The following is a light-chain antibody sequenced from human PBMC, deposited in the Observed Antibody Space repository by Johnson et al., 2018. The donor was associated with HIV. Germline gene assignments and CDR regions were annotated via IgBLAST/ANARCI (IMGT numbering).Light chain of an antibody. V-gene: IGLV1-51*02. CDR2: ENN. CDR1: SSNIGKNS. Sequence: LTKPPSVSAAPGQKVTIPCSGSSSNIGKNSVSWYQQLPGTAPKLLIYENNKRPSGIPDRFSASKSDTSATLGITGLQTGDEANYYCGTWDGGLSIYVFGTGTEVTVL. J-gene: IGLJ1*01. CDR3: GTWDGGLSIYV.